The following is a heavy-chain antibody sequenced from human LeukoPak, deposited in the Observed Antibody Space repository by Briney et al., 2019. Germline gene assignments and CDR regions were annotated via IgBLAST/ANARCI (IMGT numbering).Heavy chain of an antibody. Sequence: GGSLRLSCAASGFTFSSYAMYWVRQAPGKGLEWVTVISYDGSNKYYADSVKGRFTISRDNSKNTLYLQMNSLRAEDTAVYYCAREGQQLVRLDYWGQGTLVTVSS. CDR1: GFTFSSYA. V-gene: IGHV3-30-3*01. J-gene: IGHJ4*02. D-gene: IGHD6-13*01. CDR2: ISYDGSNK. CDR3: AREGQQLVRLDY.